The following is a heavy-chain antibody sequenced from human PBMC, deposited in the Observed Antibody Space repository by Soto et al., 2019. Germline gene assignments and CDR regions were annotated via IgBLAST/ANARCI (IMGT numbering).Heavy chain of an antibody. V-gene: IGHV3-23*01. CDR1: GFTFSSYA. CDR3: AKTASMTIRDGFDH. J-gene: IGHJ4*02. D-gene: IGHD4-17*01. Sequence: EVQVLEFGGGLVQPGGSLRLSCAASGFTFSSYAMSWVRQAPGQGLEWVSAISGSGSNPYYADSVKGRFTISRDNSKNTLYLQMISLRAEDTALYSCAKTASMTIRDGFDHWGQRTLVTVSS. CDR2: ISGSGSNP.